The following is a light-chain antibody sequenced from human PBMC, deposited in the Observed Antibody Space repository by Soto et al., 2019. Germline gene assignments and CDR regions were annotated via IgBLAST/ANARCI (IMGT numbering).Light chain of an antibody. J-gene: IGKJ3*01. Sequence: ELGLTQSPGTLSLSPGERATLSCRASQSVSSNNLAWYQQRPGQAPRVVIYGASTRATGIPERFSGSGSGTDFTLTISRLEPEDFAVYYCQQYGRSPFTFGPGTKVDSK. CDR1: QSVSSNN. CDR2: GAS. V-gene: IGKV3-20*01. CDR3: QQYGRSPFT.